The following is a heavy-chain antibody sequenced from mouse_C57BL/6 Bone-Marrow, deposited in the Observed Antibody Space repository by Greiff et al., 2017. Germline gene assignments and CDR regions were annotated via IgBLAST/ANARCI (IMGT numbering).Heavy chain of an antibody. D-gene: IGHD1-1*01. CDR2: INPDSGET. CDR3: TRSLIYYGTNY. CDR1: GYNITGYC. Sequence: EVQLQQSGAELVKPGASVKLSCTASGYNITGYCIHWVKQRPEQGLEWIGRINPDSGETNYTAKFQSKATITADKSSNTAYMQLSSLTSEDAAVYYCTRSLIYYGTNYWGQGTTLTVSS. J-gene: IGHJ2*01. V-gene: IGHV14-2*01.